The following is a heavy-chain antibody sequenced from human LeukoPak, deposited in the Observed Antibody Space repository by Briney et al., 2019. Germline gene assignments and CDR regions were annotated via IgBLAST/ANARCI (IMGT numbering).Heavy chain of an antibody. V-gene: IGHV1-58*01. Sequence: GASVKVSCKASGFTFTNSAVQWVRQARGQRLEWIGWIVVVSGNTNYAQKLQGRVTITRDTSASTAYMELSSLRSEDTAVYYCARDQDSSSWYGAFDIWGQGTMVTVSS. CDR1: GFTFTNSA. D-gene: IGHD6-13*01. J-gene: IGHJ3*02. CDR2: IVVVSGNT. CDR3: ARDQDSSSWYGAFDI.